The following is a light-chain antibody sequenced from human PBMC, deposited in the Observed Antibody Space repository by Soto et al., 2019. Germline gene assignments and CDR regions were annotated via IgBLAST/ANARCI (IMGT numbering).Light chain of an antibody. CDR2: DVS. CDR3: SSYTSSSTLEV. J-gene: IGLJ1*01. Sequence: QAASVSGSPGQSITISCTGTTSDVGGYNYVSWYQQHPGKAPKLMIYDVSYRPSGVSNRFSGSKSGNTASLTISGLQAEDEADYYCSSYTSSSTLEVFGTGTKLTVL. V-gene: IGLV2-14*01. CDR1: TSDVGGYNY.